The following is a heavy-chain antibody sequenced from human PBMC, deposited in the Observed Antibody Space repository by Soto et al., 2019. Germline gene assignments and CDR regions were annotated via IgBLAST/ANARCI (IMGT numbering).Heavy chain of an antibody. D-gene: IGHD2-8*02. CDR1: GYSLTELS. J-gene: IGHJ5*02. Sequence: ASVKVSCKVSGYSLTELSIHWVRQAPGKGLEWMGGFDPKDGKVVYAQTLAARVTMTEDTATDTVYMELESLTSEDTAVYHCATVRGVGRYWFDTWGPGILVTLL. V-gene: IGHV1-24*01. CDR2: FDPKDGKV. CDR3: ATVRGVGRYWFDT.